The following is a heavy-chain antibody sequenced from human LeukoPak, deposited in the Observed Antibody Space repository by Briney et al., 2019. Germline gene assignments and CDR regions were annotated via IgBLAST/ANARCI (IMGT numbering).Heavy chain of an antibody. D-gene: IGHD3-10*01. Sequence: GGSLRLSCAASGFTFSTYTMSWVRQAPGKGLEWVSSISSTSSYIYYADSVKGRFTISRDNAKNSLYLQMNSLRAEDTAMYYCARERRITYGPYYYYYMDVWGKGTTVTVSS. CDR3: ARERRITYGPYYYYYMDV. CDR2: ISSTSSYI. CDR1: GFTFSTYT. V-gene: IGHV3-21*01. J-gene: IGHJ6*03.